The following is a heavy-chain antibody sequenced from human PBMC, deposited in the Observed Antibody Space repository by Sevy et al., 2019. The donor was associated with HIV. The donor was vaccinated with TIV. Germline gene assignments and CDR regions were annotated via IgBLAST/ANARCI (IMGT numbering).Heavy chain of an antibody. J-gene: IGHJ6*02. V-gene: IGHV1-18*01. CDR3: ARDEVVAPRPGYYGMDV. D-gene: IGHD6-6*01. CDR2: ISGYNGKT. Sequence: ASVKVSCKTSGYTFNNYGISWVRQAPGQGLEWVGWISGYNGKTDYAQKNLGRVAMTTDTSTSTAYMELGSLGFDDTAGYYCARDEVVAPRPGYYGMDVWGQGTTVTVSS. CDR1: GYTFNNYG.